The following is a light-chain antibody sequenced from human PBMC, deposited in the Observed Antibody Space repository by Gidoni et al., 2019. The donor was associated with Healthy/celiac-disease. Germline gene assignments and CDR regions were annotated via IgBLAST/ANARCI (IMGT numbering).Light chain of an antibody. CDR2: DAS. J-gene: IGKJ4*01. V-gene: IGKV3-11*01. CDR3: QQRSNWPALT. Sequence: EIVLTQSPATLSLSPGERATLSCSASQSVSSYLAWYQQKPGQAPRLLIYDASNRATGIPARFRGSGSGTDFTLTISSLEPEDCAVYYCQQRSNWPALTFGGGTKVEIK. CDR1: QSVSSY.